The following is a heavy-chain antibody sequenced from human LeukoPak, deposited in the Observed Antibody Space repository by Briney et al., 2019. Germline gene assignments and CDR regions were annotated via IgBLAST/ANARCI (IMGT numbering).Heavy chain of an antibody. J-gene: IGHJ4*02. D-gene: IGHD3-10*01. V-gene: IGHV4-34*01. Sequence: SETLSLTCAVYGGSFSGYYWSWIRQPPGKGLEWIGEINHSGSTNYNPSLKSRVTISVDTSKNQFSLKLSSVTAADTAVYYCARHELLWFGEPTYYFDYWGQGTLVTVSS. CDR2: INHSGST. CDR3: ARHELLWFGEPTYYFDY. CDR1: GGSFSGYY.